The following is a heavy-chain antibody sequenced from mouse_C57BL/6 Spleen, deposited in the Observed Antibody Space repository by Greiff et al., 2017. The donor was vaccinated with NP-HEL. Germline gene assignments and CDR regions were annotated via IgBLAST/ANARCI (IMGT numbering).Heavy chain of an antibody. J-gene: IGHJ4*01. CDR2: INPNYGTT. V-gene: IGHV1-39*01. Sequence: VQLKESGPELVKPGASVKISCKASGYSFTDYNMNWVKQSNGKSLEWIGVINPNYGTTSYNQKFKGKATLTVDQSSSTAYMQLNSLTSEDSAVYYCARRGLRLLHDYAMDYWGQGTSVTVSS. CDR1: GYSFTDYN. D-gene: IGHD3-2*02. CDR3: ARRGLRLLHDYAMDY.